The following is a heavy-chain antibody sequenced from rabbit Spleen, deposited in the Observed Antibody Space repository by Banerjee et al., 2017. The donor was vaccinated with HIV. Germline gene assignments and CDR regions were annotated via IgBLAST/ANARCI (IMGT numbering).Heavy chain of an antibody. CDR2: INGITGKA. J-gene: IGHJ4*01. CDR1: GFSFSNKVV. D-gene: IGHD6-1*01. Sequence: QEQLVESGGGLVKPEGSLTLTCTASGFSFSNKVVMCWVRQAPGKGLEWIACINGITGKALYASWAKGRFTLFKTSSTTVTLQMTSLTAADTATYFCARDMPNNGWYDFILWGPGTLVHRL. V-gene: IGHV1S45*01. CDR3: ARDMPNNGWYDFIL.